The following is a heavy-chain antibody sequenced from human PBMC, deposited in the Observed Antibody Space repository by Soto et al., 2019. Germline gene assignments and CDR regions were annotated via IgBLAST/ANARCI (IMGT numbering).Heavy chain of an antibody. CDR1: GYTLTELS. J-gene: IGHJ5*02. V-gene: IGHV1-24*01. CDR2: FDPEDGET. D-gene: IGHD1-26*01. Sequence: ASVKVPCKVSGYTLTELSMHWVRQAPGKGLEWMGGFDPEDGETIYAQKFQGRVTMTEDTSTDTAYMELSSLRSEDTAVYYCATDRKVGATRWFDPWGQGTLVTVSS. CDR3: ATDRKVGATRWFDP.